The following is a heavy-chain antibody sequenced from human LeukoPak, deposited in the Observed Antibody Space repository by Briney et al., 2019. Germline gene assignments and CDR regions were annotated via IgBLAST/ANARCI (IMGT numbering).Heavy chain of an antibody. Sequence: GGSLRLSCAASGFTFSSYAMSWVRQAPGKGLEWVSAISGSGGSTYYADSVKGRFTISRDNSKNTLYLQMNSLRAEDTAVYYCAKPRVWAYCGGDCYSPFDYWGQGTLVTVSS. CDR3: AKPRVWAYCGGDCYSPFDY. CDR2: ISGSGGST. J-gene: IGHJ4*02. V-gene: IGHV3-23*01. CDR1: GFTFSSYA. D-gene: IGHD2-21*02.